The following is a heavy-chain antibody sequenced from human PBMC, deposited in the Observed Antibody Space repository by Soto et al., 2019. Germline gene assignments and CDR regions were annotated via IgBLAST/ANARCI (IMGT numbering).Heavy chain of an antibody. J-gene: IGHJ6*02. CDR1: GYIFTTYW. Sequence: GESLKISGKGSGYIFTTYWIGWVRQMPGKGLEWMGIIYPGDSDTRYSPSFQGQVTISADKSISTAYLQWNSLKASDTAMYYCARNGLRPNFSGYYYGMDVWGQGTTVTVSS. CDR2: IYPGDSDT. V-gene: IGHV5-51*01. CDR3: ARNGLRPNFSGYYYGMDV. D-gene: IGHD5-12*01.